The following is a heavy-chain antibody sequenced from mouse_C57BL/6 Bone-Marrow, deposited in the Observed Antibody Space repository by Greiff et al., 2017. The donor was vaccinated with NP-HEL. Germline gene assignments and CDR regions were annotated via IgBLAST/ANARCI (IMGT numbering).Heavy chain of an antibody. J-gene: IGHJ1*03. CDR3: ARYRYYGSSYVWYVDV. CDR2: INPNYGTT. CDR1: GYSFTDYN. Sequence: EVQLQQSGPELVKPGASVKISCKASGYSFTDYNMNWVKQSNGKSLEWIGVINPNYGTTSYNQKFKGKATLTVDQSSSTAYMQLNSLTSEDAAVYYCARYRYYGSSYVWYVDVWGTGTTVTVSS. V-gene: IGHV1-39*01. D-gene: IGHD1-1*01.